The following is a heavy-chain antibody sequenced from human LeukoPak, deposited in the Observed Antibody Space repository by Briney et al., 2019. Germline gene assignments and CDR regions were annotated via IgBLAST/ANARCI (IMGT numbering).Heavy chain of an antibody. CDR2: ISVSGGST. Sequence: GGSLRLSCAASGFTFSSDAMSWVRQAPGKGLEWGSAISVSGGSTYYADSVKGRFTISSDNSKHTMYLQMHSLSAEDTAVYYCAKDRAIVVVNWGDSWGQGTLVTVSS. CDR1: GFTFSSDA. J-gene: IGHJ5*01. D-gene: IGHD3-22*01. V-gene: IGHV3-23*01. CDR3: AKDRAIVVVNWGDS.